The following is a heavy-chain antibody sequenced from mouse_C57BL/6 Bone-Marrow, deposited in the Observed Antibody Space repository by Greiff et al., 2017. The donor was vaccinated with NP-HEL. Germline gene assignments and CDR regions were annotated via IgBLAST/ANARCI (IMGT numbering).Heavy chain of an antibody. CDR1: RFTFSDYG. CDR2: ISSGSSTI. Sequence: EVHLVESGGGLVKPGGSLKLSCAASRFTFSDYGMHWVRQAPEKGLEWVAYISSGSSTIYYADTVKGRFTISRDNAKNTLFLQMTSLRSEDTAMYYCARGKNYWGQGTTLTVSS. V-gene: IGHV5-17*01. J-gene: IGHJ2*01. CDR3: ARGKNY.